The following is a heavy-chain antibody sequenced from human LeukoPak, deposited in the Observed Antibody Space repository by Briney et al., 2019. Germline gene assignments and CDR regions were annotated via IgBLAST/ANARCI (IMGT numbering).Heavy chain of an antibody. CDR1: GGSISTYY. V-gene: IGHV4-59*08. J-gene: IGHJ3*02. D-gene: IGHD4-23*01. Sequence: SETLSLTCTVSGGSISTYYWSWIRQPPGKGLEWIAYVYYSGSTNSNPSLKSRVTISVDTSKNQFSLKLSSVTAADTAVYYRARHGGDYVGFDMWGQGTMVTVSS. CDR2: VYYSGST. CDR3: ARHGGDYVGFDM.